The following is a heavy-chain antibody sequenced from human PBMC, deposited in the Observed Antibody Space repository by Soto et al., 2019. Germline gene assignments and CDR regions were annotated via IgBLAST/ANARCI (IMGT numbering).Heavy chain of an antibody. V-gene: IGHV6-1*01. J-gene: IGHJ5*01. CDR2: IFYMSNCFN. D-gene: IGHD2-8*01. Sequence: PSQTLSLTCAISGDSVSTNSATWDWIRQSPSRGLEWLGRIFYMSNCFNVYAVFVKVRISINPDTSNNLFSLQLNFLIPVDTAVYYCARLIGNSWLDSWGQGTLVTVSS. CDR1: GDSVSTNSAT. CDR3: ARLIGNSWLDS.